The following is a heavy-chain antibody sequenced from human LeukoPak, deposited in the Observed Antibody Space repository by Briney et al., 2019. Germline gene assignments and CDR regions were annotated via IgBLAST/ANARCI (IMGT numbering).Heavy chain of an antibody. CDR1: GYSISSGYF. V-gene: IGHV4-38-2*02. D-gene: IGHD3-9*01. CDR3: AKGGGLRYFDLVGWFDP. J-gene: IGHJ5*02. Sequence: SETLSLTCTVSGYSISSGYFWGWIRQPPGKGLEWIGSIYHSGSTYYNPSLKSRVTISVDTSKNQFSLKLSSVTAADTAVYYCAKGGGLRYFDLVGWFDPWGQGTLVTVSS. CDR2: IYHSGST.